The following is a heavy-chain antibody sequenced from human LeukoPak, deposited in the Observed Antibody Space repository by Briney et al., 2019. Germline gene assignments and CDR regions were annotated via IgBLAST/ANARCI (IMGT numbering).Heavy chain of an antibody. J-gene: IGHJ4*02. CDR2: ISSSSSTI. CDR1: GFTFSSYS. CDR3: ARDRSGSYYYDSSGDEDFDY. Sequence: GGSLRLSCAASGFTFSSYSMNWVRQAPGKGLEWVSYISSSSSTIYYADSVKGRFTISRDNAKNSLYLQMNSLRAEDTAVYYCARDRSGSYYYDSSGDEDFDYWGQGTLVTVSS. D-gene: IGHD3-22*01. V-gene: IGHV3-48*01.